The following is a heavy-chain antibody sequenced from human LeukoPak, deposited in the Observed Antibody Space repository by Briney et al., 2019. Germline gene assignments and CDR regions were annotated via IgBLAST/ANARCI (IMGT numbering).Heavy chain of an antibody. CDR2: ISSSSSYI. D-gene: IGHD3-10*01. CDR1: GFTFSSYS. V-gene: IGHV3-21*01. Sequence: PGGSLRLSCAASGFTFSSYSMNWVRQAPGKGLEWVSSISSSSSYIYYADSVKGRFTISRDNAKNSLYLQMNSLRAEDTAVYYCARTGGSGIGTFDYWGQGTLVTVSS. J-gene: IGHJ4*02. CDR3: ARTGGSGIGTFDY.